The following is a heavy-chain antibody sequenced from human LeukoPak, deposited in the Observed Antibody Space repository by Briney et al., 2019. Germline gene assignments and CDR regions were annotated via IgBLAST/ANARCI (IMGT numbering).Heavy chain of an antibody. CDR3: ARDCGEHTFICD. CDR2: IYYSGST. CDR1: GGSISGYY. J-gene: IGHJ4*02. V-gene: IGHV4-59*01. Sequence: PSETLSLTCTVSGGSISGYYWSWIRQPPGKGLEWIGYIYYSGSTNYNPSLKSRVTISVDTSKNQFSLKLSSVTAADTAVYYCARDCGEHTFICDWGQGTLVTVSS. D-gene: IGHD3-10*01.